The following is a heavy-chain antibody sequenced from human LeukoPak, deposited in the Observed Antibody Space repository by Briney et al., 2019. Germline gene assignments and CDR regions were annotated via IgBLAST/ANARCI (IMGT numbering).Heavy chain of an antibody. CDR3: AKKGLAAAGEFDY. CDR1: GFAFSNNG. D-gene: IGHD6-13*01. Sequence: GGSLRLSCAASGFAFSNNGMNWVRQGPGKGLEWDSGITGSGGTTYYADSVKGRFTISRDNSKNTLYLQMNSLRAEDTAVYYCAKKGLAAAGEFDYWGQGTLVTVSS. V-gene: IGHV3-23*01. J-gene: IGHJ4*02. CDR2: ITGSGGTT.